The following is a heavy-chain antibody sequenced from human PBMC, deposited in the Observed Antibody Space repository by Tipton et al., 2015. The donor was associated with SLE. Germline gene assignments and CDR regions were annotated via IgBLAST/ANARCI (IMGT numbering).Heavy chain of an antibody. J-gene: IGHJ4*02. CDR3: ARDGGSSWYQVGFDY. D-gene: IGHD6-13*01. CDR1: GGSISSHY. CDR2: IYYSGST. V-gene: IGHV4-59*11. Sequence: TLSLTRTVSGGSISSHYWSWIRQPPGKGLEWIGYIYYSGSTNYNPSLKSRVTISVDTSKNQFSLKLSSVTAADTAVYYCARDGGSSWYQVGFDYWGQGTLVTVSS.